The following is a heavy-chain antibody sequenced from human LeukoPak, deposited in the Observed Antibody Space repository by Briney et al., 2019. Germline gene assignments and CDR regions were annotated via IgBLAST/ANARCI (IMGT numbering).Heavy chain of an antibody. D-gene: IGHD6-13*01. V-gene: IGHV4-39*07. CDR2: IYYSGST. CDR3: ATDKGPYSGSWYPNWFDP. Sequence: SETLSLTCTVSGGSISSSSYYWGWIRQPPGKGLEWIGSIYYSGSTFYNPSLKSRATISVDTSKNQFSLKLSSVTAADTAKYYCATDKGPYSGSWYPNWFDPWGQGTLVTVSS. CDR1: GGSISSSSYY. J-gene: IGHJ5*02.